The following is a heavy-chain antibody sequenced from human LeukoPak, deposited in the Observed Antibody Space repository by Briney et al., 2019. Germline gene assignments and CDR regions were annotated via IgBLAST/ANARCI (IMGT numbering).Heavy chain of an antibody. CDR2: ISGSGGST. CDR1: GFTFSSYA. Sequence: GGSLRLSCAASGFTFSSYAMSWVRQAPGEGLEWVSAISGSGGSTYYADSVKGRFTISRDNSKNTLYLQMNSLRAEDTAVYYCAKGLKKQWLANWFDPWGQGTLVTVSS. V-gene: IGHV3-23*01. D-gene: IGHD6-19*01. CDR3: AKGLKKQWLANWFDP. J-gene: IGHJ5*02.